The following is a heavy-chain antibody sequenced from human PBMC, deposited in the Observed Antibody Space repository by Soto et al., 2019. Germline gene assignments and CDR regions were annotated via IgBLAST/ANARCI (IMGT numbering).Heavy chain of an antibody. CDR3: ARHSSSWFGGYCSGGSCLEGFDY. CDR2: IYYSGST. D-gene: IGHD2-15*01. J-gene: IGHJ4*02. Sequence: SETLSLTCTVSGGSISSHDGSWLRQPPGKGLEWIGYIYYSGSTNYNPSLKSRVTISVDTSKNQFSLKLSSVTAADTAVYYCARHSSSWFGGYCSGGSCLEGFDYWGQGTLVTVSS. CDR1: GGSISSHD. V-gene: IGHV4-59*08.